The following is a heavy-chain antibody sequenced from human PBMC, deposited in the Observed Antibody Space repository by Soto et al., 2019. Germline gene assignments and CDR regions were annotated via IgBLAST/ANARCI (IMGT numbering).Heavy chain of an antibody. V-gene: IGHV1-69*08. CDR1: RGTFSSYT. Sequence: QVQLVQSGAEVKKPGSSVKVSCKASRGTFSSYTISWVRQAPGQGLEWMGRIIPILGIANYAQKFQGRVTITADKSTSTAYMELSSLRSEDTAVYYCARDKHIGEPPYFDYWGQGTLVTVSS. D-gene: IGHD3-16*01. CDR2: IIPILGIA. CDR3: ARDKHIGEPPYFDY. J-gene: IGHJ4*02.